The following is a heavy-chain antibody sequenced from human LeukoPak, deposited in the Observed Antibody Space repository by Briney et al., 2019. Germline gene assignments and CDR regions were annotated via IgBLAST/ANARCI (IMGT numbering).Heavy chain of an antibody. CDR3: LVTTRSRGFDY. V-gene: IGHV3-7*01. CDR1: RVGFESSS. Sequence: GLSLRLSCAASRVGFESSSRSWVHHSTGKGLEWVANIRQDGSVQNYVDSVKGRFTISRDNPKNSVYLQMSSLRAEDTAVYYCLVTTRSRGFDYWGQGTLVTVSS. CDR2: IRQDGSVQ. J-gene: IGHJ4*02. D-gene: IGHD1/OR15-1a*01.